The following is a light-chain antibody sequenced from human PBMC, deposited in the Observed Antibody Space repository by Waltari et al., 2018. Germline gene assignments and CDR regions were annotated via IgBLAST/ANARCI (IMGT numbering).Light chain of an antibody. J-gene: IGLJ2*01. CDR1: SSDIGGYNY. CDR3: ASYTTTRTVV. Sequence: QSALTQPASVSGSPGQSITISCTGTSSDIGGYNYVSWYQQHPGKAPKLMLFDVARWPSGVSNRFSGSKSGNTASLTISGLQAEDEADYYCASYTTTRTVVFGGGTKVTVL. CDR2: DVA. V-gene: IGLV2-14*01.